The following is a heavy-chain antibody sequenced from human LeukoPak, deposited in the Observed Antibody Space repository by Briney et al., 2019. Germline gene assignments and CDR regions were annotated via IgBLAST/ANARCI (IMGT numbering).Heavy chain of an antibody. CDR3: ARGLLYGDDDY. D-gene: IGHD4-17*01. V-gene: IGHV4-34*01. CDR2: INHSGST. CDR1: GGSFSGYY. J-gene: IGHJ4*02. Sequence: SETPSLTCAVYGGSFSGYYWSWIRQPPGKGLEWIGEINHSGSTNYNPSLKSRVTISVDTSKNQFSLKLSSVTAADTAVYYCARGLLYGDDDYWGQGTLVTVSS.